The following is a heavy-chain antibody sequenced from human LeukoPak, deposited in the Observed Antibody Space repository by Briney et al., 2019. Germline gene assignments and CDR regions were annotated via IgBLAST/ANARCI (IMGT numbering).Heavy chain of an antibody. CDR1: GGSISRSSYY. CDR2: IYYSGDT. V-gene: IGHV4-39*01. CDR3: ARRPSRSPFDY. Sequence: SETLSLTCTVSGGSISRSSYYWGWIRQPPGKGLEWIGSIYYSGDTYYRPSLKSRVTISVDTSKNQVSLKLSSVTAADTAVYHCARRPSRSPFDYWGQGTLLTVSS. J-gene: IGHJ4*02.